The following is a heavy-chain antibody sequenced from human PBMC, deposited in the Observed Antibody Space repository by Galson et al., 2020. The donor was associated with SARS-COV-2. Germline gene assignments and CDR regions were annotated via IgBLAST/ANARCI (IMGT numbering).Heavy chain of an antibody. V-gene: IGHV4-31*03. CDR2: IYYSGST. CDR1: GGSISSGGYY. D-gene: IGHD6-19*01. Sequence: ASETLSLTCTVSGGSISSGGYYWSWIRQHPGKGLEWIGYIYYSGSTYYNPSLKRRVTISVDTSKNQFSLKMSPVTAADTAVYYCARWAVAGYFDYWGQGTLVIVSS. CDR3: ARWAVAGYFDY. J-gene: IGHJ4*02.